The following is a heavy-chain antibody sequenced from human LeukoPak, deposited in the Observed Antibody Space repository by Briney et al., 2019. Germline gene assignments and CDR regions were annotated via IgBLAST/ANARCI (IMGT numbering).Heavy chain of an antibody. J-gene: IGHJ4*02. D-gene: IGHD6-13*01. V-gene: IGHV1-69*13. Sequence: ASVKVSCKASGGTFSSYAISWVRQAPGQGLEWMGGIIPIFGTANYAQKFQGRVTITADESTSTAYMELSSLRSEDTAVYYCARSSSSWYSGYFDYWGQGTLATVSS. CDR1: GGTFSSYA. CDR2: IIPIFGTA. CDR3: ARSSSSWYSGYFDY.